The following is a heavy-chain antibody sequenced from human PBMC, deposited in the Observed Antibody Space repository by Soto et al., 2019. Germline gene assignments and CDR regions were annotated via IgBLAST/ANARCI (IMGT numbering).Heavy chain of an antibody. Sequence: GECLKISCRGSGYDFNTNWFGWVRQLPGRGLEWVGIMYPGDSDTRYNPSLQGHVTLSVDVTVSTTFLQWRSLETSDTGMYFCARLPRDCNKTSCYYADHWGQGTQVTVSS. CDR1: GYDFNTNW. CDR2: MYPGDSDT. CDR3: ARLPRDCNKTSCYYADH. J-gene: IGHJ4*02. V-gene: IGHV5-51*01. D-gene: IGHD3-3*01.